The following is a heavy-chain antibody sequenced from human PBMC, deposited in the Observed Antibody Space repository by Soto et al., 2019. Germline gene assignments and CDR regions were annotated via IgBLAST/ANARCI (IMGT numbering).Heavy chain of an antibody. Sequence: PGESLKISCKGSGYSFTSYWIGWVRQMPGKGLEWMGIIYPGDSDTRYSPSSQGQVTISADKSISTAYLQWSSLKASDTAMYYCARHPYSSGWLSYYYGMDVWGQGTTVTVSS. CDR2: IYPGDSDT. CDR3: ARHPYSSGWLSYYYGMDV. D-gene: IGHD6-19*01. J-gene: IGHJ6*02. CDR1: GYSFTSYW. V-gene: IGHV5-51*01.